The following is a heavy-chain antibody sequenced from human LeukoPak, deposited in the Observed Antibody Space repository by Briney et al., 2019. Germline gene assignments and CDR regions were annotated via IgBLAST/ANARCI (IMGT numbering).Heavy chain of an antibody. CDR2: ISYDGSNK. CDR1: GFTFSSYG. CDR3: AKEIAMVRGPISPFDY. V-gene: IGHV3-30*18. J-gene: IGHJ4*02. Sequence: GGSLRLSSAASGFTFSSYGMHWVRQAPGKGLEWVAVISYDGSNKYYADSVKGRFTISRDNSKNTLYLQMNSLRAEDTAVYYCAKEIAMVRGPISPFDYWGQGTLVTVSS. D-gene: IGHD3-10*01.